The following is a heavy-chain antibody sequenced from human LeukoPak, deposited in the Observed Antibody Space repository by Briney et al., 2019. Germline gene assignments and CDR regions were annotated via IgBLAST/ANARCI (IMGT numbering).Heavy chain of an antibody. D-gene: IGHD3-22*01. CDR2: ISWNSGSI. V-gene: IGHV3-9*03. CDR3: ATSRGYYYDSSGYYYVRGGAFDI. CDR1: GFTFDDYA. Sequence: PGRSLRLSCAASGFTFDDYAMHWVRQAAGKGLEWVSGISWNSGSIGYADSVKGRFTISRDNAKNSLYLQMNSLRAEDMALYYCATSRGYYYDSSGYYYVRGGAFDIWGQGTMVTVSS. J-gene: IGHJ3*02.